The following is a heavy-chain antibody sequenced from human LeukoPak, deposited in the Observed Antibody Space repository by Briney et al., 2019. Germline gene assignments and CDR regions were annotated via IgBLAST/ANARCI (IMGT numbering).Heavy chain of an antibody. CDR2: ISWNSGSI. CDR1: GFTFDGYA. J-gene: IGHJ4*02. Sequence: QPGGSLRLSCAASGFTFDGYAMHWVRHAPGKGLEWVSGISWNSGSIGYADSVKGRFTISRDNAKNSLYLQMNSLRAEDTALYYCAKDRYAASSGCGDYWGQGTLVTVSS. CDR3: AKDRYAASSGCGDY. V-gene: IGHV3-9*01. D-gene: IGHD6-19*01.